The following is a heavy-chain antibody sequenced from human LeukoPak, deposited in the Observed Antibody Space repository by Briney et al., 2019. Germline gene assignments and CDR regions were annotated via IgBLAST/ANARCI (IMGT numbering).Heavy chain of an antibody. J-gene: IGHJ4*02. CDR2: ISDSAGGT. V-gene: IGHV3-23*01. CDR3: AKRIQYSSSTAYFDY. CDR1: GCTFSNYV. D-gene: IGHD6-6*01. Sequence: GWSLSLSCVGCGCTFSNYVMNEVRQAPGKGLEWVSSISDSAGGTFYAGSVKGRFTISRDNSKNTLYLHMNSLRAGDTAIYYCAKRIQYSSSTAYFDYWGQGTLVTVSS.